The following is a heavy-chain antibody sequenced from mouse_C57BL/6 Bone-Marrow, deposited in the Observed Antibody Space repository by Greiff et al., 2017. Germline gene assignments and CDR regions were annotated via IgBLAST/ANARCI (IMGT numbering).Heavy chain of an antibody. CDR2: INPNNGGT. J-gene: IGHJ2*01. CDR1: GYTFTDYY. V-gene: IGHV1-26*01. CDR3: AGTGTCGDYFDY. Sequence: VQLQQSGPELVKPGASVKISCKASGYTFTDYYMNWVKQSHGKSLEWIGDINPNNGGTSYNQKFKGKATLTVDKSSSTAYMELRSLTSEDSAVYDCAGTGTCGDYFDYWGQGTTLTVSS. D-gene: IGHD3-3*01.